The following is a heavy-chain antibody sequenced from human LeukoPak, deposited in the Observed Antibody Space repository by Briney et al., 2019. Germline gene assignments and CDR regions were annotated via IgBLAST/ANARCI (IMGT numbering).Heavy chain of an antibody. Sequence: GGSLRLSCAASGFTFSSYSMNWVRQAPGKGLEWVSSISSSSSYIYYADSVKGRFTISRDNAKNSLYLQMNSLKTEDTAVYYCTRGPIYLWLYHGMDVWGQGTTVIVSS. CDR2: ISSSSSYI. D-gene: IGHD5-18*01. CDR1: GFTFSSYS. J-gene: IGHJ6*02. CDR3: TRGPIYLWLYHGMDV. V-gene: IGHV3-21*03.